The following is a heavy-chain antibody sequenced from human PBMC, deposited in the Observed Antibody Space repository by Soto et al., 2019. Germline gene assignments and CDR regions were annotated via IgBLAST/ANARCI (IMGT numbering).Heavy chain of an antibody. CDR2: VYRGDYDT. D-gene: IGHD6-6*01. CDR3: ARRVQQLVRGWFEP. CDR1: GYRFSTYW. J-gene: IGHJ5*02. Sequence: PXDSVDIPWQASGYRFSTYWMGWVRQMPGKRREWMGFVYRGDYDTRYSPSFQGQVTISVDKSTSTTYLQWRSLKASYPAIYYRARRVQQLVRGWFEPWGQGTQVTVPS. V-gene: IGHV5-51*01.